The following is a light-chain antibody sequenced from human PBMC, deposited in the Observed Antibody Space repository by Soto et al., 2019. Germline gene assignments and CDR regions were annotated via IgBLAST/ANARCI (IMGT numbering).Light chain of an antibody. J-gene: IGLJ3*02. CDR1: SGHSSYA. V-gene: IGLV4-69*01. CDR2: LNSDGSH. CDR3: QTWGSGIYWV. Sequence: QSVLTQSPSASASLGASVKLTCTLSSGHSSYAIAWHQQQPEKGPRYLMKLNSDGSHSKGDVIPDRFSGSSSGAERYLTIASLHSEDEADYDWQTWGSGIYWVFGGGTKLTVL.